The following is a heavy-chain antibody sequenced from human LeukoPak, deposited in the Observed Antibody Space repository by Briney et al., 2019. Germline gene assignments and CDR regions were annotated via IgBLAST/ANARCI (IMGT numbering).Heavy chain of an antibody. CDR2: IKQDGSEK. Sequence: PGGSLRLSCSASGFTFSSYWMSLVRQAPGKGLEGVANIKQDGSEKYYVDSVKGRFTISRDNAKNSLYLQMNSLRAEDTAVYYCARGVTPKDFDYWGQGTLVTVSS. CDR1: GFTFSSYW. D-gene: IGHD4-23*01. J-gene: IGHJ4*02. V-gene: IGHV3-7*01. CDR3: ARGVTPKDFDY.